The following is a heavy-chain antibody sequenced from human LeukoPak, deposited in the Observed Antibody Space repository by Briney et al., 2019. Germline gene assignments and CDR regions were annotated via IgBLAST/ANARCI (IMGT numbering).Heavy chain of an antibody. CDR2: ISGSGGST. CDR1: GFTFSSYG. D-gene: IGHD3-10*01. J-gene: IGHJ3*02. V-gene: IGHV3-23*01. CDR3: AKGGDYYGSGATRGAFDI. Sequence: GGSLRLSCAASGFTFSSYGMSWVRQAPGKGLEWVSAISGSGGSTYYADSVKGRFTISRDNSKNTLYLQMNSLRAEDTAVYYCAKGGDYYGSGATRGAFDIWGQGTMVTVSS.